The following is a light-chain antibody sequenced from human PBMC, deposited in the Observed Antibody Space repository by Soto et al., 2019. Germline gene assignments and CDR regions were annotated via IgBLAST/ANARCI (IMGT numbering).Light chain of an antibody. Sequence: EIVMTQSPATLSVSPGERATLSCRASQSVNSRLVWYQQKPGQAPRLLIYGPSTRATGIPARFSGSGSGTEFTLTISSLHSKDFAIYYCQQYNDWPLTFGQGTRLEIK. CDR2: GPS. V-gene: IGKV3-15*01. CDR1: QSVNSR. J-gene: IGKJ5*01. CDR3: QQYNDWPLT.